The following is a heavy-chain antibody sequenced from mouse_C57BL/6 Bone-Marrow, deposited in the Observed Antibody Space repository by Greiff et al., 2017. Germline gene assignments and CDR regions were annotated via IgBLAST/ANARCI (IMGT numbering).Heavy chain of an antibody. V-gene: IGHV1-59*01. CDR3: ARCPITTVVEGFAY. CDR1: GYTFTSYW. D-gene: IGHD1-1*01. CDR2: IDPSDSYT. J-gene: IGHJ3*01. Sequence: VQLQQPGAELVRPGTSVKLSCKASGYTFTSYWMHWVKQRPGQGLEWIGEIDPSDSYTNYNQKFKGKATLTVDTSSSTAYMQLSSLTSEDSAVYYGARCPITTVVEGFAYWGQGTLVTVSA.